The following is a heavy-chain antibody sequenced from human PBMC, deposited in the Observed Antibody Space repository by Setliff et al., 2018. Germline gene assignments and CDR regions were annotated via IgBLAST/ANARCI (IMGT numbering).Heavy chain of an antibody. CDR2: ISAYNGNT. J-gene: IGHJ3*01. CDR3: ARFGGSCSSSSCYASDL. Sequence: ASVKVSCKASGYTFTSYGVSWVRQAPGQGLEWMGWISAYNGNTNYAQKLQGRVTMTTDTSTSTAYMELRSLRSDDTAVYFCARFGGSCSSSSCYASDLWGQGTMVTVSS. D-gene: IGHD2-2*01. CDR1: GYTFTSYG. V-gene: IGHV1-18*01.